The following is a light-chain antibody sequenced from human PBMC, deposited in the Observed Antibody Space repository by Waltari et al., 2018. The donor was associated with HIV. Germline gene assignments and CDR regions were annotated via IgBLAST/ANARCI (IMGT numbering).Light chain of an antibody. Sequence: QSALTQPASVSGSPGQSITISCTGTNSDVGSYNIVSWYQQHPGKAPKLMIYEGSKRPSGVSNRFSGSKSGNTASLTISGLQAEDEADYYCCSYAGSNTFVFGTGTKVTVL. CDR2: EGS. CDR1: NSDVGSYNI. J-gene: IGLJ1*01. CDR3: CSYAGSNTFV. V-gene: IGLV2-23*03.